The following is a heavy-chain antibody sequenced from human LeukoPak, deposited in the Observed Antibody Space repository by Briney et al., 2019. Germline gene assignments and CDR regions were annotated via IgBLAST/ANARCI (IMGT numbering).Heavy chain of an antibody. V-gene: IGHV3-7*05. J-gene: IGHJ4*02. D-gene: IGHD3-3*01. Sequence: GGSLRLSCAASGFTFSYYWMTWVRQAPGKGLEWVANINEEGSEKYYVDSVKGRFTISRDNAKNSLYLHMNSLRAEDTAAYYCASQVTIFGGGKYFDYWGQGTLVTVSS. CDR1: GFTFSYYW. CDR3: ASQVTIFGGGKYFDY. CDR2: INEEGSEK.